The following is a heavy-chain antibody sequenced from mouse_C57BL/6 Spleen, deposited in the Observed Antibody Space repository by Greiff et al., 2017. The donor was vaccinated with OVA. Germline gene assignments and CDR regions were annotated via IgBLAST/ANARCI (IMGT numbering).Heavy chain of an antibody. V-gene: IGHV1-26*01. Sequence: EVQLQQSGPELVKPGASVKISCKASGYTFTDYYMNWVKQSHGKSLEWIGDINPNNGGTSYNQKFKGKATLTVDKSSSTAYMELRSLTSEDSAVYYCARLRYYGSPLVDWGQGTTLTVSS. CDR2: INPNNGGT. CDR3: ARLRYYGSPLVD. J-gene: IGHJ2*01. D-gene: IGHD1-1*01. CDR1: GYTFTDYY.